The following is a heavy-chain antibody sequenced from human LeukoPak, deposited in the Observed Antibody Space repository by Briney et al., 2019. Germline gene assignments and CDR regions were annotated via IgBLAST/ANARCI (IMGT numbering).Heavy chain of an antibody. J-gene: IGHJ4*02. V-gene: IGHV3-21*01. D-gene: IGHD3-9*01. CDR1: GFTFSSYS. CDR2: ISSSSSYI. CDR3: ARDTGVRYFDWLPLDY. Sequence: GSLRLSRAASGFTFSSYSMNWVRQAPGKGLEWVSSISSSSSYIYYADSVKGRFTISRDNAKNSLYLQMNSLRAEDTAVYYCARDTGVRYFDWLPLDYWGQGTLVTVSS.